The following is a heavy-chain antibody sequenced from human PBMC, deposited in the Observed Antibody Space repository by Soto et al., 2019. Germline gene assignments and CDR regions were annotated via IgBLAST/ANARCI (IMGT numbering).Heavy chain of an antibody. Sequence: EVQLLESGGGLVQRGGSLRLSCAASGFTFSSHAMSWVRQAPGKGLEWVSAIVGSGGSTYYADSVKGRFTVSRDNSKTTLYLQMHSLRAEDTAAYYCAKYFFVLYGSGSYYNHWGQGTLGTVSS. V-gene: IGHV3-23*01. J-gene: IGHJ5*02. CDR3: AKYFFVLYGSGSYYNH. CDR1: GFTFSSHA. D-gene: IGHD3-10*01. CDR2: IVGSGGST.